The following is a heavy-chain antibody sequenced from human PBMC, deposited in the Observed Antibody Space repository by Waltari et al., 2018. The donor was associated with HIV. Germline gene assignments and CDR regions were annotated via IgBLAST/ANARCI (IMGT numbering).Heavy chain of an antibody. Sequence: QVQLVQSGAEVRKPGASVKVSCKASGYTFSGYYMHWVRQAPGQGLEWMGGITPNRGGTNYAQQFQGRLTMARDTSTSTAYMELSSLRSNDTAVYYCAAGAVASSSSLSWGQGTLVTVSS. CDR1: GYTFSGYY. D-gene: IGHD6-13*01. J-gene: IGHJ5*02. V-gene: IGHV1-2*02. CDR3: AAGAVASSSSLS. CDR2: ITPNRGGT.